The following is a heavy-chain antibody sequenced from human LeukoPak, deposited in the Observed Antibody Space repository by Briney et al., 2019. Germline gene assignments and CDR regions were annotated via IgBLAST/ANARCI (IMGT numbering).Heavy chain of an antibody. J-gene: IGHJ4*02. D-gene: IGHD2-2*02. CDR3: AKAYCSSTSCYTDY. CDR2: ISWNSGSI. V-gene: IGHV3-9*01. Sequence: GRPLRLSCAASGFTFDDYAMHWVRQDPGKGLEWVSGISWNSGSIGYADSVKGRFTISRDNAKNSLYLQMNSLRAEDTALYYCAKAYCSSTSCYTDYWGQGTLVTVSS. CDR1: GFTFDDYA.